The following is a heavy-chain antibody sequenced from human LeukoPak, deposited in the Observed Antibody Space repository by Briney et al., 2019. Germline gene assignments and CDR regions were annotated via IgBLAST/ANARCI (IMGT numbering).Heavy chain of an antibody. D-gene: IGHD6-13*01. CDR3: ARDPSSWYEFDP. CDR2: INAGNGNT. Sequence: GASVKVSCKASGYTFTSYAMHWVRQAPGQRLEWMGWINAGNGNTKYSQKFQGRVTITRNTSASTAYMELSSLRSEDTAVYYCARDPSSWYEFDPWGQGTLVTVSS. J-gene: IGHJ5*02. CDR1: GYTFTSYA. V-gene: IGHV1-3*01.